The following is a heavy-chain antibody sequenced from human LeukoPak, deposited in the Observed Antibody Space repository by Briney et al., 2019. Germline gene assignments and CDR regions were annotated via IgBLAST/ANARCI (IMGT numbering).Heavy chain of an antibody. CDR1: GFTFSSSD. D-gene: IGHD3-10*01. CDR2: ISYDGYNK. J-gene: IGHJ4*02. Sequence: GGSLRLSCAASGFTFSSSDIHWVRQAPGKGLEWVGIISYDGYNKFYADSVKGRFTISRDNSKSTLYLQMNSLRVEDTAVYYCARDGTYYYGSGSPKDYWGQGTLVTVSS. V-gene: IGHV3-30*03. CDR3: ARDGTYYYGSGSPKDY.